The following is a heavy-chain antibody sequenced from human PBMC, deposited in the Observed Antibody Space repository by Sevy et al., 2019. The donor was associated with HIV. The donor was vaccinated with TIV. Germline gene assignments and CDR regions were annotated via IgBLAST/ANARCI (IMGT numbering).Heavy chain of an antibody. CDR2: INSDGSST. CDR1: GLTFSSYW. D-gene: IGHD2-2*01. V-gene: IGHV3-74*01. J-gene: IGHJ6*02. Sequence: GGSLRLSCAASGLTFSSYWMHWVRQAPGKGLVWVSRINSDGSSTSYADSVKGRFTISRDNAKNTLYLQRNSLRAEDKAVYYCVRQRGDTVVLPDVLPDYGMDVWGQGTTVTVSS. CDR3: VRQRGDTVVLPDVLPDYGMDV.